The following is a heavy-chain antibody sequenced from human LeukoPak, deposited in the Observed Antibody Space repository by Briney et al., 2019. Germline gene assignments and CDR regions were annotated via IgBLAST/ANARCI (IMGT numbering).Heavy chain of an antibody. Sequence: PSETLFLSCSVSGGSISYYYWTWIRQPPGKGLERIGNIYYNGNTNYYPSLQSRVTISVDTSKNQFSLKVNSVTAADTDVYYCARFVDRVNYGYDALDIWGQGTTVTVSS. V-gene: IGHV4-59*01. CDR1: GGSISYYY. J-gene: IGHJ3*02. D-gene: IGHD4-17*01. CDR2: IYYNGNT. CDR3: ARFVDRVNYGYDALDI.